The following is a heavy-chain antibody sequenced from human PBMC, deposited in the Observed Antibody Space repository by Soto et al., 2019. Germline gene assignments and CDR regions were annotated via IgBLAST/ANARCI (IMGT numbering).Heavy chain of an antibody. Sequence: QVQLVQSGAEVKKPGSSVKVSCKASGGTFSSYTISWVRQAPGQGLEWMGRIIPILGIANYAQKFQGRVTITADKSTSTAYMELSSLRSKDTAVYYCATSGGVVVVAAVVGYYGMDVWGQGTTVTVSS. D-gene: IGHD2-15*01. CDR2: IIPILGIA. CDR1: GGTFSSYT. V-gene: IGHV1-69*02. CDR3: ATSGGVVVVAAVVGYYGMDV. J-gene: IGHJ6*02.